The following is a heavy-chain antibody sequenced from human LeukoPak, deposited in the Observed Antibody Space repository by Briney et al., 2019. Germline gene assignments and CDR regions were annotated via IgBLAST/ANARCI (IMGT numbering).Heavy chain of an antibody. CDR2: IIPIFGTA. D-gene: IGHD3-22*01. CDR1: GGTFSSYA. V-gene: IGHV1-69*13. Sequence: SVTVSCKASGGTFSSYAISWVRQAPGQGLEWMGGIIPIFGTANYAQKFQGRVTITADESTSTAYMELSSLRSEDTAVYYCARDPFPAYDSSGYYEDWGQGTLVTVSS. CDR3: ARDPFPAYDSSGYYED. J-gene: IGHJ4*02.